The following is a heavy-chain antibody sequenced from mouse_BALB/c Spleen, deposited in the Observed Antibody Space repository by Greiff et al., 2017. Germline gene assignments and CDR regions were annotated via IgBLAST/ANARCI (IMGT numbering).Heavy chain of an antibody. CDR1: GYTFTSYW. J-gene: IGHJ2*01. D-gene: IGHD4-1*01. CDR3: ARGELEFDY. Sequence: QVQLQQPGAELVKPGASVKLSCKASGYTFTSYWMHWVKQRPGQGLEWIGEINPSNGRTNYNEKFKSKATLTVDKSSSTAYMQLSSLTSEDSAVYYCARGELEFDYWGQVTTLTVSS. V-gene: IGHV1S81*02. CDR2: INPSNGRT.